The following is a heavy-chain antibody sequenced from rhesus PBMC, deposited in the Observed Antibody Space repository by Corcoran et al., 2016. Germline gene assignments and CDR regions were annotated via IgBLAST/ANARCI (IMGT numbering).Heavy chain of an antibody. CDR3: ARDGGSYDAFDF. Sequence: QVKLQQWGEGLVKPSETLSLTCADYGGSISGYYYWSWIGQAPGKGLEWMGKIDGNSASTNDNPTLKRRVTISKDPAKNQFSLKLSSVTAADPAVYYWARDGGSYDAFDFWGQGLRVTVSS. CDR1: GGSISGYYY. J-gene: IGHJ3*01. V-gene: IGHV4-73*01. D-gene: IGHD3-34*01. CDR2: IDGNSAST.